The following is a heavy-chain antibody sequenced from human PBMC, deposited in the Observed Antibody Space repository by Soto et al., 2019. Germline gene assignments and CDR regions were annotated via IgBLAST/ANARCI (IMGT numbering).Heavy chain of an antibody. CDR1: GYSFTSYW. Sequence: GESLKISCKGSGYSFTSYWISWVRQMPGKGLEWMGRIDPSDSYTNYSPSFQGHVTISADKSISTAYLQWSSLKASDTAMYYCVRHGEGGVNYYYYYGMDVWGQGTTVTVYS. D-gene: IGHD3-16*01. V-gene: IGHV5-10-1*01. CDR2: IDPSDSYT. J-gene: IGHJ6*02. CDR3: VRHGEGGVNYYYYYGMDV.